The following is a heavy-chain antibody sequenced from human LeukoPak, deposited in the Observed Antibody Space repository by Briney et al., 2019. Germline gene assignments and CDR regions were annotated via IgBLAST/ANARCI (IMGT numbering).Heavy chain of an antibody. CDR3: ARVSDAFDI. Sequence: GGSLRLSCATSGFTFKSYAMNWVRQSPGKGLEWVSSISGDSTDIYYADSLMGRSTISRDNAKNSLYLQINSLRAEDTAVYYCARVSDAFDIWGQGTMVTVSS. V-gene: IGHV3-21*01. CDR1: GFTFKSYA. CDR2: ISGDSTDI. J-gene: IGHJ3*02.